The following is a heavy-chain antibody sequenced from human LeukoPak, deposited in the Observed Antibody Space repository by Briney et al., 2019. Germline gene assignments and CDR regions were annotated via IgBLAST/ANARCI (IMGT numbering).Heavy chain of an antibody. Sequence: GGSLKLSCGTSGFTFGGFTMHWVRQASGKGLEWVGRIRSKTDNYATSYAASVKGGFTISRDDSKNTAYLQMNSLEIEDTAVYFCAGHGTFTNYYYTMDVWGQGTTVTVSS. CDR1: GFTFGGFT. D-gene: IGHD2-8*01. CDR3: AGHGTFTNYYYTMDV. J-gene: IGHJ6*02. CDR2: IRSKTDNYAT. V-gene: IGHV3-73*01.